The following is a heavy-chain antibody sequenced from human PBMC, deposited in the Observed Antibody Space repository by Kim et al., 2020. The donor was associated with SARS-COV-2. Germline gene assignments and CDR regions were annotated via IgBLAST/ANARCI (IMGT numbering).Heavy chain of an antibody. J-gene: IGHJ3*02. CDR1: GGSISSYY. D-gene: IGHD2-15*01. CDR3: ARAIVVVVAATPAFDI. CDR2: IYYSGST. V-gene: IGHV4-59*08. Sequence: SETLSLTCTVSGGSISSYYWSWIRQPPGKGLEWIGYIYYSGSTNYNPSLKSRVTISVDTSKNQFSLKLSSVTAADTAVYYCARAIVVVVAATPAFDIWGQGTMGTVSS.